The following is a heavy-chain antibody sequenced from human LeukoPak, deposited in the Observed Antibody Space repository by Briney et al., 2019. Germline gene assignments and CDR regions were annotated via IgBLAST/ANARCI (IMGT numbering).Heavy chain of an antibody. CDR1: GGSISSYY. D-gene: IGHD3-10*01. Sequence: SETLSLTCTVSGGSISSYYWSWIRQPAGKGLEWIGRIYTSGSTNYNPSLKSRVTMSVDTSKNQFSLKLSSVTAADTAVYYCARGGTSGSFSDFDYWGQGTLVTVSS. CDR2: IYTSGST. CDR3: ARGGTSGSFSDFDY. J-gene: IGHJ4*02. V-gene: IGHV4-4*07.